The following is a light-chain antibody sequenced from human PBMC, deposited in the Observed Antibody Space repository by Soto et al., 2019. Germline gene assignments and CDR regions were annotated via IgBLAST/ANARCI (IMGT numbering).Light chain of an antibody. Sequence: QSVLSQPRSASGTPGHRVTISCSGSSSNIGRNYVYWYQQLPGTAPKLLIYSSNQRPSGVPDRFSRSKSGTSASLAISGLRSEDEADYYCATWDDSLRGVLFGGGTKLTVL. V-gene: IGLV1-47*02. CDR1: SSNIGRNY. CDR2: SSN. CDR3: ATWDDSLRGVL. J-gene: IGLJ2*01.